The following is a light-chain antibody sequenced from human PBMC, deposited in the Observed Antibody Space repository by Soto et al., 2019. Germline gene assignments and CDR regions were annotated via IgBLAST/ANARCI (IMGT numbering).Light chain of an antibody. CDR3: QQYGSSPWT. J-gene: IGKJ1*01. V-gene: IGKV3-20*01. CDR1: QSVSSSY. CDR2: GAS. Sequence: VFTLSPCTPQVSQGERATLSCRASQSVSSSYLAWYQQKPGQAPRLLIYGASSRATGIPDRFSGSGSGTDFTLTISRLEPEDFAVYYCQQYGSSPWTFGQGTKVDIK.